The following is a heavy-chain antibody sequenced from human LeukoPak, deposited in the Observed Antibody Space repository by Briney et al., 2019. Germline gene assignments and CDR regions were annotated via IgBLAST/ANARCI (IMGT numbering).Heavy chain of an antibody. CDR1: GGFISSGGYY. V-gene: IGHV4-30-2*01. J-gene: IGHJ4*02. Sequence: SSETLSLTCTVSGGFISSGGYYWSWIRQPPGKGLEWIGYIYHSGSTYYNPSLKSRVTISVDRSKNQFSLKLSSVTAADTAVYYCARVAVARFFDYWGQGTLVTVSS. CDR2: IYHSGST. CDR3: ARVAVARFFDY. D-gene: IGHD6-19*01.